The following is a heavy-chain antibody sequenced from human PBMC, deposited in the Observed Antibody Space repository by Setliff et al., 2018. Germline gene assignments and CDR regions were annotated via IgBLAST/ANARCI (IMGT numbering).Heavy chain of an antibody. CDR1: GGTFSSYA. D-gene: IGHD3-10*01. V-gene: IGHV1-69*13. CDR3: AARCSSTSCRYYYGSGSSVPFDY. CDR2: IIPMFGTA. J-gene: IGHJ4*02. Sequence: SVKVSCKASGGTFSSYAISWVRQAPGQGLEWMGGIIPMFGTANYAQKFQGRVTITADESTSTAYMELSSLRSEDTAVYYCAARCSSTSCRYYYGSGSSVPFDYWGQGTPVT.